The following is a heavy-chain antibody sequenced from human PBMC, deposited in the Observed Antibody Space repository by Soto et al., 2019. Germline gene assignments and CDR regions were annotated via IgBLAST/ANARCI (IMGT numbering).Heavy chain of an antibody. Sequence: ASVKVSCKVSGYTLTELSMHWVRQAPGKGLEWMGGFDPEDGETIYAQKFQGRVTMTEDTSTDTAYMELSSLRSEDTAVYYCATDPGYGGNLGVGRGGEYYFDYWGQGTLVTVSS. J-gene: IGHJ4*02. CDR2: FDPEDGET. CDR3: ATDPGYGGNLGVGRGGEYYFDY. V-gene: IGHV1-24*01. CDR1: GYTLTELS. D-gene: IGHD4-17*01.